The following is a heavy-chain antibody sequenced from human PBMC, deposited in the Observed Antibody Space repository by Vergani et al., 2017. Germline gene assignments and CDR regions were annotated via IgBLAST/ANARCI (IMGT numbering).Heavy chain of an antibody. V-gene: IGHV4-61*02. D-gene: IGHD2-15*01. J-gene: IGHJ4*02. CDR2: IHTGGST. Sequence: QVKLQESGPGLLKPSQTLSLTCTVSGESIRSGSPYWSWIRQPAGKGPEWIGHIHTGGSTDLNPSFKSRVSISVDTSKSQFSLKLNSVTCADTAVYYCARSRPYCTSGSCPAIWGQGTLVTVSS. CDR3: ARSRPYCTSGSCPAI. CDR1: GESIRSGSPY.